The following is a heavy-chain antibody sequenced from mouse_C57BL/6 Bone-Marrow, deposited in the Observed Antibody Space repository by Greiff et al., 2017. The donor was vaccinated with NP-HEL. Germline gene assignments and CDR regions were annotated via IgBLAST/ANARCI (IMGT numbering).Heavy chain of an antibody. J-gene: IGHJ3*01. V-gene: IGHV1-76*01. CDR1: GYTFTDYY. CDR3: ARPRSLLRGFAY. CDR2: IYPGSGNT. D-gene: IGHD1-2*01. Sequence: QVQLKESGAELVRPGASVKLSCKASGYTFTDYYINWVKQRPGQGLEWIARIYPGSGNTYYNEKFKGKATLTAEKSSSTAYMQLSSLTSEDSAVYFCARPRSLLRGFAYWGQGTLVTVSA.